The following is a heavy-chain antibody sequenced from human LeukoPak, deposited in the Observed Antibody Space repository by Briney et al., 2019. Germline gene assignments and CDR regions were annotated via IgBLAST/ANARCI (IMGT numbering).Heavy chain of an antibody. J-gene: IGHJ5*02. CDR3: ARKAPKKGWFDP. Sequence: PSETLSLTCIVSGASNNSFYWSWLRQPPGKGLEWIGYTHPSGNSNYSPSLKSRVTISVDTSTNQLSLKLKSVTAADTAVYYCARKAPKKGWFDPWGQGTLVTVSS. V-gene: IGHV4-4*09. CDR2: THPSGNS. CDR1: GASNNSFY.